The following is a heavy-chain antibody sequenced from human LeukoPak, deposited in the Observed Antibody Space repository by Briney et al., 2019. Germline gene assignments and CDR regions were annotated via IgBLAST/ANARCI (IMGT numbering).Heavy chain of an antibody. CDR2: ISGSGGST. Sequence: PGGSLRLSCAASGFTFSSYAMSWVRQAPGKGLEWVSAISGSGGSTYYADSVKGRFTISRDNSKDTLYLQMNSLRAEDTAVYYCAKGDSRVRGNWFDPWGQGTLVTVSS. CDR1: GFTFSSYA. CDR3: AKGDSRVRGNWFDP. V-gene: IGHV3-23*01. D-gene: IGHD3-10*01. J-gene: IGHJ5*02.